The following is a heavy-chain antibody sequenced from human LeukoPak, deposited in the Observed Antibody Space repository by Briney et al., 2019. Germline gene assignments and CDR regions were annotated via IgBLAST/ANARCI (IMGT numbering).Heavy chain of an antibody. V-gene: IGHV1-8*03. J-gene: IGHJ4*02. CDR1: GYTFTSYD. Sequence: ASVKVSCKASGYTFTSYDINWVRQATGQGLEWMGWVNPNSGNTGYAQKFQGRVTITRNTSISTAYMELSSLRSEDTAVYYCVRRGELLDYYFDYWGQGTLVTVSS. CDR3: VRRGELLDYYFDY. CDR2: VNPNSGNT. D-gene: IGHD1-26*01.